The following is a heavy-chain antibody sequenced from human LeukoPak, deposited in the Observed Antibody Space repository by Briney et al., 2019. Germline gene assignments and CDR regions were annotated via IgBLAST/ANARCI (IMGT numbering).Heavy chain of an antibody. V-gene: IGHV4-59*01. J-gene: IGHJ4*02. D-gene: IGHD7-27*01. CDR3: ARDGPGDVGFDY. CDR1: LGSISNYY. Sequence: KPSETLSLTCTVSLGSISNYYWGWIRQPPGNGLEWIGFFSYSGSTNYNPSLKSRVTISVDTSKNQFSLKLTSVTAADTAVYYCARDGPGDVGFDYWGQGTLVTVSS. CDR2: FSYSGST.